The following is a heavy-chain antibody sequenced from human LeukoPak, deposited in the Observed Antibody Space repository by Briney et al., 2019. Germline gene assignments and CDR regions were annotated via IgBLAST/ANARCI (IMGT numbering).Heavy chain of an antibody. CDR3: ARDRGSYFDY. V-gene: IGHV3-33*01. Sequence: GGSLRLSCAASEFTFNSYGMHWVRQAPGKGREGVAFIWYDGTNKYYADSVKGRFTISRDNSKNTLYLQMNSLRAEDTAVYYCARDRGSYFDYWGQGIVVTVSS. CDR1: EFTFNSYG. J-gene: IGHJ4*02. CDR2: IWYDGTNK. D-gene: IGHD3-16*01.